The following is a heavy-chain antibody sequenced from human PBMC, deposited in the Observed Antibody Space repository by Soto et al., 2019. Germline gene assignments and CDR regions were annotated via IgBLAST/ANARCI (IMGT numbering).Heavy chain of an antibody. D-gene: IGHD1-1*01. J-gene: IGHJ6*02. CDR1: GFTFSSYT. Sequence: GGSLRLCCAASGFTFSSYTRNWVRQGPGRGREWVSSISSSSSYIYYADSVKGRFTISRDNAKNSLYLQMNSLKDEDSAVYYCARAKSSDNYIYYYYGLDVWGQGTTVTVSS. CDR2: ISSSSSYI. V-gene: IGHV3-21*01. CDR3: ARAKSSDNYIYYYYGLDV.